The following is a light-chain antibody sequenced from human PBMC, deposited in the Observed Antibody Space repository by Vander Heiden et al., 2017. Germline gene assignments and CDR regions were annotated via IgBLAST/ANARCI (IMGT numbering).Light chain of an antibody. J-gene: IGKJ1*01. CDR2: GAS. Sequence: EIVLTQSPGTLSLSPGERATLSCRASQSVSSSYLAWYQQKPGQAPRLLIYGASSRATRIPDRLSGSGSGTDFTLTISRLEPEHFAVYYCQQDGSSPWTFGQGTKVEIK. CDR1: QSVSSSY. CDR3: QQDGSSPWT. V-gene: IGKV3-20*01.